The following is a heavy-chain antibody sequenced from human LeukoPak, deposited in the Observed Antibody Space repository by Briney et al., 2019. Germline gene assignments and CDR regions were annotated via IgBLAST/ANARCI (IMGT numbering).Heavy chain of an antibody. V-gene: IGHV4-61*02. J-gene: IGHJ6*03. CDR2: IYTSGST. CDR1: GGSISSGSYY. CDR3: ARGIFGVVVENSDYYYYMDV. Sequence: SQTLSLTCTVSGGSISSGSYYWSWIRQPAGKGLEWIGRIYTSGSTNYNPSLKSRVTISVDTSKNQFSLKLSSVTAADTAVYYCARGIFGVVVENSDYYYYMDVWGKGTTVTVSS. D-gene: IGHD3-3*01.